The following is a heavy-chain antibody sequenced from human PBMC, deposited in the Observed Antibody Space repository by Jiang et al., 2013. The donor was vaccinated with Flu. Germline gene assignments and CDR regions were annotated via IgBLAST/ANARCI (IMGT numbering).Heavy chain of an antibody. CDR3: ARTEGLYYSGMGDAFDV. V-gene: IGHV6-1*01. CDR2: TYYRSYWND. CDR1: GDSVTNKRVA. D-gene: IGHD2-15*01. J-gene: IGHJ3*01. Sequence: SQTLSLTCAVSGDSVTNKRVAWSWIRLSASRGLEWLGRTYYRSYWNDNYAPSVRGRIHVSPDTSKNQFSLQLNSVTPEDTALYFCARTEGLYYSGMGDAFDVWGQGTMVTVSS.